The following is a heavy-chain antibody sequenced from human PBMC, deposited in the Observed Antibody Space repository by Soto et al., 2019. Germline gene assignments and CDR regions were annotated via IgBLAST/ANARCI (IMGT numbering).Heavy chain of an antibody. Sequence: PSETLSLTCTVSGGSISSSSYYWGRIRQPPGKGLEWIGSIYYSGSTYYNPSLKSRVTISVDTSKNQFSLKLSSVTAADTAVYYCARLRIAAAGTAYYYYYGVDVWGQGTTVTVSS. D-gene: IGHD6-13*01. CDR1: GGSISSSSYY. V-gene: IGHV4-39*01. CDR2: IYYSGST. CDR3: ARLRIAAAGTAYYYYYGVDV. J-gene: IGHJ6*02.